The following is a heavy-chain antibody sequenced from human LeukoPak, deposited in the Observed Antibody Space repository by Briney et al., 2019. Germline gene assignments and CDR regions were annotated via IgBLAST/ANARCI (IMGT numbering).Heavy chain of an antibody. J-gene: IGHJ6*03. D-gene: IGHD3-22*01. Sequence: SDTLSLTCTVSGYSISSGYYWGWIRQPPGKGLEWIGSIYHSGSTYYNPSLKSRVTISVDTSKNQFSLKLSSVTAADTAVYYCARESYYYDSSGHSDYYYYYYMDVWGKGTTVTVSS. CDR1: GYSISSGYY. CDR3: ARESYYYDSSGHSDYYYYYYMDV. V-gene: IGHV4-38-2*02. CDR2: IYHSGST.